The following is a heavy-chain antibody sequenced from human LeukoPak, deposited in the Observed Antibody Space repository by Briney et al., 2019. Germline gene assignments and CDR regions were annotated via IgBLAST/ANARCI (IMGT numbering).Heavy chain of an antibody. CDR1: GFTFSSYS. CDR2: ISSSSIYI. D-gene: IGHD3-10*01. CDR3: AKQEGNTYYYGSGSYGP. Sequence: PGGSLRLSCAGSGFTFSSYSMHWVRQAPGKGLEWVSSISSSSIYIYYADSLKGRFTISRDNAKNSLSLQMNSLRAEDTAVYYCAKQEGNTYYYGSGSYGPWGQGTLVTVSS. V-gene: IGHV3-21*01. J-gene: IGHJ5*02.